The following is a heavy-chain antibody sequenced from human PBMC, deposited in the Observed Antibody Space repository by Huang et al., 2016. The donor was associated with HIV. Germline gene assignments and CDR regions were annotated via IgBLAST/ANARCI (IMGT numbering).Heavy chain of an antibody. CDR3: ARGSLEYSVSSSLDY. CDR2: IRPILDSQ. V-gene: IGHV1-69*13. CDR1: GGPFRSYS. J-gene: IGHJ4*02. Sequence: QVQLLQSGAEVKKPGSSVKVSCKASGGPFRSYSIAWVRQAPGQGLEGVRSIRPILDSQNNSQNVQVRVWVTADESTSTVYMELRDLGPDDTAVYFCARGSLEYSVSSSLDYWGQGTHVTVSS. D-gene: IGHD4-4*01.